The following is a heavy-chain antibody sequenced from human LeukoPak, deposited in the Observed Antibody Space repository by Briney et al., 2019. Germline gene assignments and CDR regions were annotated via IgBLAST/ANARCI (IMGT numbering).Heavy chain of an antibody. CDR3: ARDRGAMGPYDYGDHSAWGYYGMDV. CDR2: IYHSGST. D-gene: IGHD4-17*01. J-gene: IGHJ6*02. Sequence: SETLSLTCTVSGYSISSGYYWGWIRQPPGKGLEWIGSIYHSGSTYYNPSPKSRVTISVDTSKNQFSLKLSSVTAADTAVYYCARDRGAMGPYDYGDHSAWGYYGMDVWGQGTTVTVSS. V-gene: IGHV4-38-2*02. CDR1: GYSISSGYY.